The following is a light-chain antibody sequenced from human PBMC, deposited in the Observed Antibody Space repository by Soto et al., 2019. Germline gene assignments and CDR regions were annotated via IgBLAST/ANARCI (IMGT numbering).Light chain of an antibody. CDR1: QSVLYDSNNKNY. Sequence: DIVMSQSPDSLAASLGERATINCKSSQSVLYDSNNKNYLAWYQQKPGQPPKLLIYWASMRESGVPDRFSGSGSGTDFTLTITSLQAEDVAVYYCQQRSNWPWTFGPGTKVDIK. CDR3: QQRSNWPWT. CDR2: WAS. J-gene: IGKJ3*01. V-gene: IGKV4-1*01.